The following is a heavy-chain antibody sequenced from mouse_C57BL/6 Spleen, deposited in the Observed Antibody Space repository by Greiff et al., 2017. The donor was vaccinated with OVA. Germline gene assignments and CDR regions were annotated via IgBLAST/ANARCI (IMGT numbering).Heavy chain of an antibody. J-gene: IGHJ1*03. V-gene: IGHV1-80*01. CDR2: IYPGDGDT. Sequence: VQLQQSGAELVKPGASVKISCKASGFAFSSYWMNWVQQRPGKGLEWIGQIYPGDGDTNYTGKFKGKATLTADTSYSTAYMQIRSLTSEDAAVYFCASGGPWYFDDWGTGTTVTVSA. CDR3: ASGGPWYFDD. CDR1: GFAFSSYW.